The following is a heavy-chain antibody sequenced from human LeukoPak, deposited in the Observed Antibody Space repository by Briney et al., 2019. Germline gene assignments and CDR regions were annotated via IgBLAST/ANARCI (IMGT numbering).Heavy chain of an antibody. V-gene: IGHV1-8*01. CDR1: GYTFTSYD. CDR2: MNPNSGNT. D-gene: IGHD2-15*01. J-gene: IGHJ6*03. CDR3: ARGRRSRVAATTGYYYYMDV. Sequence: SSVKVSCKASGYTFTSYDINWVRQATGQGLEWMGWMNPNSGNTGYAQKFQGRVTMTRYTSISTAYMELSSLRSEDTAVYYCARGRRSRVAATTGYYYYMDVWGKGTTVTVSS.